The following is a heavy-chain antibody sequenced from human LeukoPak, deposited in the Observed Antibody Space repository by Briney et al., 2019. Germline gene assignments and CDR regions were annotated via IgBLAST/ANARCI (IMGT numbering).Heavy chain of an antibody. J-gene: IGHJ4*02. CDR2: INHSGST. CDR1: GGSFSGYY. CDR3: ARVFFIRGMTYYDSSGYYYFDY. V-gene: IGHV4-34*01. Sequence: PETLSLTCAGYGGSFSGYYWSWIRKPPGKGLEWIGEINHSGSTNYNPSLKSRVTVSIDTSKNQFSLKLSSVTAADTAVYYCARVFFIRGMTYYDSSGYYYFDYWGQGTLVTVSS. D-gene: IGHD3-22*01.